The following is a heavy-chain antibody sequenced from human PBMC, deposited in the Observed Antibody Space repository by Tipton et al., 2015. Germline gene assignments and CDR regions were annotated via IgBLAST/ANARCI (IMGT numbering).Heavy chain of an antibody. J-gene: IGHJ4*02. CDR3: ARVELTGTTQPVDY. V-gene: IGHV3-72*01. CDR1: GFTFSDRY. CDR2: SRNKANSYTA. D-gene: IGHD1-20*01. Sequence: SLRLSCAASGFTFSDRYMDWVRQAPGKGLEWVGRSRNKANSYTAEYAASVTGRFTISRDDSKNALYLQMNSLKSEDTAVYYCARVELTGTTQPVDYWGQGTLVTVSS.